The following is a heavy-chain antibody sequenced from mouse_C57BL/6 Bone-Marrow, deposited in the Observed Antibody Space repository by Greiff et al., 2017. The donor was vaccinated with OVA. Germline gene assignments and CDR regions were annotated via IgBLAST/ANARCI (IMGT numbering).Heavy chain of an antibody. CDR2: IYPGGGYT. CDR1: GYTFTNYW. J-gene: IGHJ1*03. CDR3: ASLILAYFDV. Sequence: VQLQQSGAELVRPGTSVKMSCKASGYTFTNYWIGWAKQRPGHGLEWIGDIYPGGGYTNYNEKFKGKATLTADKSSSTAYMQFSSLTSEDSAIYYCASLILAYFDVWGTGTTVTVSS. V-gene: IGHV1-63*01.